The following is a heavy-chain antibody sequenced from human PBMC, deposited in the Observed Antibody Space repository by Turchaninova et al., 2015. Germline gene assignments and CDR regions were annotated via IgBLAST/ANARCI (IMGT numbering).Heavy chain of an antibody. CDR2: ITGSSTTI. V-gene: IGHV3-48*02. CDR1: GFTFSSYS. J-gene: IGHJ4*02. D-gene: IGHD3-10*01. CDR3: ARVVYGSERYYDY. Sequence: LLVESGGGLVQPGGSLRLSCEASGFTFSSYSMNWVRQAPGTGLEWVSYITGSSTTIYYADCVKGRVTISRDNAKNSVYLQMNSLRDEDTAVYYCARVVYGSERYYDYWGPGTLVTVSS.